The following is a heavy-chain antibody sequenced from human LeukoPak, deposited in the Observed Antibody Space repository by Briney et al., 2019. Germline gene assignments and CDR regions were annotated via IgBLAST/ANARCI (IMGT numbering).Heavy chain of an antibody. CDR3: AKGESYFDY. CDR2: ISYDGSNK. D-gene: IGHD3-10*01. Sequence: GGSLRLSRAASGFTFSNALMSWVRQAPGKGLEWVAVISYDGSNKYYADSVKGRFTISRDNSKNTLYLQMNSLRAEDTAVYYCAKGESYFDYWGQGTLVTVSS. CDR1: GFTFSNAL. J-gene: IGHJ4*02. V-gene: IGHV3-30*18.